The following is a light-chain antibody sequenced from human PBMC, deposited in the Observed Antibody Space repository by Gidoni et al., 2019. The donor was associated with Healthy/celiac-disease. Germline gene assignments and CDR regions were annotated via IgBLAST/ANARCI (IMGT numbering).Light chain of an antibody. J-gene: IGLJ1*01. Sequence: QSVLTQPPSVSGAPGQRVTLSCTGSSSNIGAGYDVHWYQQLPGTAPKLLIYGNSNRPSGVLDRFSGSKSGTSASLAITGLQAEDEADYYCQSYDSSLSVVFGTGTKVTVL. CDR3: QSYDSSLSVV. V-gene: IGLV1-40*01. CDR1: SSNIGAGYD. CDR2: GNS.